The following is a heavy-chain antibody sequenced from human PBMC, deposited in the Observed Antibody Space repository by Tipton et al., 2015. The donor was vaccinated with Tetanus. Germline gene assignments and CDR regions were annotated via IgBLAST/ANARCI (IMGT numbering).Heavy chain of an antibody. J-gene: IGHJ4*02. CDR2: LNPSGGTT. Sequence: QVQLVQSGAEVKKPGASIRISCKASGYTFTKYYIFWVRQAPGQGLEWMGILNPSGGTTIYAQKFQDRVTMTSDTSTSTVYMDFNSLTSEDTAVYYCARDGGVGAMALRPAHWGQGTLVTVSS. D-gene: IGHD1-26*01. V-gene: IGHV1-46*01. CDR1: GYTFTKYY. CDR3: ARDGGVGAMALRPAH.